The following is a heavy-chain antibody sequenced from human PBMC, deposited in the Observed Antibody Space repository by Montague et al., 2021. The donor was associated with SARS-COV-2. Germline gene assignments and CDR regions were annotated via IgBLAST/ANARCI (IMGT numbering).Heavy chain of an antibody. Sequence: SETLSLTCPVSGDSISRSHYFWAWIRQPPGMGLEWIGSIYFTGKTYYHPSLKSRVTISIDTSKNHFSLRLSSVTAADSAVFYCARWGLNNAFDIWGLGTMITISS. CDR2: IYFTGKT. D-gene: IGHD1/OR15-1a*01. J-gene: IGHJ3*02. V-gene: IGHV4-39*02. CDR3: ARWGLNNAFDI. CDR1: GDSISRSHYF.